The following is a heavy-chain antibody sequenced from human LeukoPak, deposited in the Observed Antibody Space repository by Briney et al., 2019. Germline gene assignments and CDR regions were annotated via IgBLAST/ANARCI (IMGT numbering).Heavy chain of an antibody. CDR3: ASPGVRGEWFSIDY. D-gene: IGHD3-10*01. CDR2: IYYSGST. J-gene: IGHJ4*02. Sequence: SETLSLTCTVSGGSISSSSYYWGWIRQPPGKGLEWIGSIYYSGSTYYNPSLKSRVTISVDTSKNQFSLKLSSVTAADTAVYYCASPGVRGEWFSIDYWGQGTLASVSS. CDR1: GGSISSSSYY. V-gene: IGHV4-39*01.